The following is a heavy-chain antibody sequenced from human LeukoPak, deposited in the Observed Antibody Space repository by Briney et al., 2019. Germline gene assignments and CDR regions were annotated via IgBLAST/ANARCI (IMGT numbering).Heavy chain of an antibody. D-gene: IGHD6-19*01. CDR2: IRSKAYGETT. CDR3: TRVKCISGWLVLDY. Sequence: GRSLRLSSTSSGFTFGDYSMSCVRQAPGKGLEWVGFIRSKAYGETTEYAASVKGRFTISRDDSKSIAYLQMNILKTEDTAVYYCTRVKCISGWLVLDYWGQGTLVTVSS. V-gene: IGHV3-49*04. J-gene: IGHJ4*02. CDR1: GFTFGDYS.